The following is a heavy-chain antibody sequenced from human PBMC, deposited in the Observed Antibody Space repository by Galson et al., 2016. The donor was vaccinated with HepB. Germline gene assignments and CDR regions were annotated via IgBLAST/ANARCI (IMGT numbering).Heavy chain of an antibody. Sequence: SLRLSCAASGFTFSSYSMNWVRQAPGKGLEWVSYISSSSSTIYYADSVKGRFTISRDNAKNSLYLQMNSLRAEDTAVYYCAIDQYDFWSGYYTRGSYYGMDVWGKGTTVTVSS. V-gene: IGHV3-48*01. CDR1: GFTFSSYS. CDR2: ISSSSSTI. J-gene: IGHJ6*04. D-gene: IGHD3-3*01. CDR3: AIDQYDFWSGYYTRGSYYGMDV.